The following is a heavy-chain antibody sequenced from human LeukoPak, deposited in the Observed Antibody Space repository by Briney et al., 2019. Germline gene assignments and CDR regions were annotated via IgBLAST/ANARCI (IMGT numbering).Heavy chain of an antibody. CDR2: ISTYNGRT. J-gene: IGHJ4*02. V-gene: IGHV1-18*01. CDR3: ARLNSTHLFDTIYHQLDY. CDR1: GYTFISYS. D-gene: IGHD2/OR15-2a*01. Sequence: GASVKVSCKASGYTFISYSITWVRQAPGQGLEWMGWISTYNGRTNYAPNFQDRVTMTSDRSTSTAYMELRSLRSDDTAVYYCARLNSTHLFDTIYHQLDYWGQGALVTVSS.